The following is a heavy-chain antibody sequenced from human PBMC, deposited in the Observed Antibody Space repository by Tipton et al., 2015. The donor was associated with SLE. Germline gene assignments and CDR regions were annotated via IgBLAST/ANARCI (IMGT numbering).Heavy chain of an antibody. D-gene: IGHD1-14*01. J-gene: IGHJ4*02. V-gene: IGHV4-39*01. CDR2: IYYSGST. Sequence: TLSLTCTVSGGSISSRSYYWGWIRQPPGKEPEWIGSIYYSGSTYYTPSLKSRVTASVDTSKNQFSLGLYSVTVDDTAVYYCARQGTGFGSGRDDYWGQGILVTVSS. CDR3: ARQGTGFGSGRDDY. CDR1: GGSISSRSYY.